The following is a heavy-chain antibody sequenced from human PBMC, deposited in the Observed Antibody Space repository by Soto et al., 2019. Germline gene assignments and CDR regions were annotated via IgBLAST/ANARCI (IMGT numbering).Heavy chain of an antibody. CDR1: GGSFSVYY. J-gene: IGHJ4*02. CDR2: INHSGST. Sequence: PSGTLSLTCAVYGGSFSVYYWGWILQPPGKGLEWIGEINHSGSTNYNPSLKSRVTISVDTSKNQFSLKLSSVTAADTAVYYCATRGYSGYDPTTDYWGQGTLVTVSS. CDR3: ATRGYSGYDPTTDY. D-gene: IGHD5-12*01. V-gene: IGHV4-34*01.